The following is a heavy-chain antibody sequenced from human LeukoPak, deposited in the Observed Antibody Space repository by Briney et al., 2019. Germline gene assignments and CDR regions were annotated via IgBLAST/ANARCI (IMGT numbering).Heavy chain of an antibody. D-gene: IGHD6-19*01. CDR3: ARQATEYSSGWYDYYYMDV. CDR1: GGSFSGYY. J-gene: IGHJ6*03. V-gene: IGHV4-34*01. Sequence: PSETLSLTCAVYGGSFSGYYWSWIRQPPGKGLEWIGEINHSGSTNYNPSLKSRVTISVDTSKNQFSLKLSSVTAADTAVYYCARQATEYSSGWYDYYYMDVWGKGTTVTISS. CDR2: INHSGST.